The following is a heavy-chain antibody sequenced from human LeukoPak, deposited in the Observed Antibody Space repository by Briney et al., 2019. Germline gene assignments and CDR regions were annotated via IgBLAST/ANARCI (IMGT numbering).Heavy chain of an antibody. CDR2: ISYDGSNK. J-gene: IGHJ4*02. D-gene: IGHD3-22*01. CDR3: AKNSPYYDSSGYYTGDY. Sequence: GGSLRLSCAASGFTFSSYWMHWVRQAPGKGLEWVAVISYDGSNKYYADSVKGRFTISRDNSKNTLYLQMNSLRAEDTAVYYCAKNSPYYDSSGYYTGDYWGQGTLVTVSS. CDR1: GFTFSSYW. V-gene: IGHV3-30*18.